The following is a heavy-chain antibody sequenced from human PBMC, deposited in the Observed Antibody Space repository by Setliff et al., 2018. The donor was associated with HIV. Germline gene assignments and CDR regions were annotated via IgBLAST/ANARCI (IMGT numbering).Heavy chain of an antibody. D-gene: IGHD1-26*01. CDR1: GFTFSDYY. V-gene: IGHV3-11*04. CDR3: ARGGTSGSYLPRYFDY. Sequence: GGSLRLSCAASGFTFSDYYISWIRQAPGKGLEWVSYISSSGSSKYYSDSVKGRFTISRDNAKNSLYLQMNSLRADDTAVYFCARGGTSGSYLPRYFDYWGQGTLVTVSS. CDR2: ISSSGSSK. J-gene: IGHJ4*02.